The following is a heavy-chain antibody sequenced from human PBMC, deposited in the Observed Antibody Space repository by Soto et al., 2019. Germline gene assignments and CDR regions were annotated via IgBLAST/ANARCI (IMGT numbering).Heavy chain of an antibody. CDR2: IYPGDSDT. V-gene: IGHV5-51*01. CDR1: GFGFDITW. D-gene: IGHD3-9*01. Sequence: PGESLKISCKGSGFGFDITWLAWLRQVPGKGLEWVGIIYPGDSDTRYSPSLEGRVTLSVDKSITTAYLHLTSLKESDTGTYYCAKFQRYFDRTGYLDAWGPGTPVTVSS. J-gene: IGHJ5*02. CDR3: AKFQRYFDRTGYLDA.